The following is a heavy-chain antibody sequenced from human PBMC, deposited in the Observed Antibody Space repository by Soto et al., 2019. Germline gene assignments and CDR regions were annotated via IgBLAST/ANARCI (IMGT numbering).Heavy chain of an antibody. CDR1: GYTFTSYG. CDR2: ISAYNGNT. V-gene: IGHV1-18*01. J-gene: IGHJ3*02. D-gene: IGHD3-10*01. Sequence: QVQLVQSGAEVKKPGASVKVSCKASGYTFTSYGISWVRQAPGQGLEWMGWISAYNGNTNYAQKLQGRVTMTTDTATSTAYMELRSLRSDDTAVYSCARGRWFGELSYADAFDIWGQGTMVTVSS. CDR3: ARGRWFGELSYADAFDI.